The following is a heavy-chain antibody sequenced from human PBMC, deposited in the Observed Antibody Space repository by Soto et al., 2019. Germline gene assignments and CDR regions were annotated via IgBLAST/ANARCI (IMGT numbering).Heavy chain of an antibody. J-gene: IGHJ6*02. CDR2: IYSGGVT. CDR3: ARDPSTTGYYGLDV. CDR1: GFTVKNYQ. V-gene: IGHV3-53*01. Sequence: LRLSCAASGFTVKNYQMNWVRQAPGKGLEWVSVIYSGGVTYYPDSVKGRFTTIRDTSKNTVYLQMNSLRADDTAMYYCARDPSTTGYYGLDVWGQGTTVTVYS.